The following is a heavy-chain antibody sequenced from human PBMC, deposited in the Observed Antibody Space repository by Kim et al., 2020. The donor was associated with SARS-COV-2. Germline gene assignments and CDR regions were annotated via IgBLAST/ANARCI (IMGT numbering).Heavy chain of an antibody. J-gene: IGHJ3*02. Sequence: ASVKVSCKASGYTFTSYGISWVRQAPGQGLEWMGWIIAYNGNTNYAQKLQGRVTMTTDTSTSTAYMELRSLRSDDTAVYYCARDKAPEWEPRQDAFDIWGQGTMVTVSS. V-gene: IGHV1-18*01. D-gene: IGHD1-26*01. CDR3: ARDKAPEWEPRQDAFDI. CDR2: IIAYNGNT. CDR1: GYTFTSYG.